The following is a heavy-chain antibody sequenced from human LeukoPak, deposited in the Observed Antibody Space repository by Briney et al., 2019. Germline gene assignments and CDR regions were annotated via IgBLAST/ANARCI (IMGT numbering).Heavy chain of an antibody. D-gene: IGHD3-22*01. V-gene: IGHV3-9*01. Sequence: PGGSLRLSRAASGFTFDDYAMHWVRQAPGKGLEWVSGISWNSGSIGYADAVKGRFTISRDNAKNSLYLQMNSLRAEDTALYYCAKDVGPDSSGYYPTAESFQHWGQGTLVTVSS. CDR3: AKDVGPDSSGYYPTAESFQH. CDR1: GFTFDDYA. CDR2: ISWNSGSI. J-gene: IGHJ1*01.